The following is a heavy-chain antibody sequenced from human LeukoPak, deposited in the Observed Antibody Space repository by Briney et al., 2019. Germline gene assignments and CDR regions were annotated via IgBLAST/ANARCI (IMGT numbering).Heavy chain of an antibody. J-gene: IGHJ4*02. D-gene: IGHD5-18*01. CDR2: IYSGGST. Sequence: GGSLRLSCAASGFTVSSNYMSWVHQAPGKGLEWVSVIYSGGSTYYADSVKGRFTISRDNSKNTLYLQMNSLRAEDTAVYYCARGRGYSYGLDYWGQGTLVTVSS. V-gene: IGHV3-53*01. CDR3: ARGRGYSYGLDY. CDR1: GFTVSSNY.